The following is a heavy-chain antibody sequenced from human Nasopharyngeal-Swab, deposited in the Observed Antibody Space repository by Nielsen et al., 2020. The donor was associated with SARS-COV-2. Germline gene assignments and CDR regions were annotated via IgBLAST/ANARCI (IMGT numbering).Heavy chain of an antibody. CDR1: GFTFSSYE. CDR3: ARDDSSPHVGAFDI. D-gene: IGHD3-22*01. V-gene: IGHV3-48*03. CDR2: ISCSGSTI. Sequence: GGSLTLSCAASGFTFSSYEMNCVRQAPGKGLEWVSYISCSGSTIYYADSVKGRFTISRDNAKNSLYLQMNSLRAEDTAVYYCARDDSSPHVGAFDIWGQGTMVTVSS. J-gene: IGHJ3*02.